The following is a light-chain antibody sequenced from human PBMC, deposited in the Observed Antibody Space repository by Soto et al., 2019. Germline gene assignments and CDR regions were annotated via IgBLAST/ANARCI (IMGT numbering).Light chain of an antibody. J-gene: IGLJ1*01. Sequence: QSVLTQPPSVSGAPGQRVTISCTGSSSNIGAGYDVHWYQQLPGTAPKLLIYRNINRPSGVPDRLSGSKSGTSASLAITGLQAEDEADYYCQSYDSSLRFYVFGTGTKLTVL. V-gene: IGLV1-40*01. CDR3: QSYDSSLRFYV. CDR2: RNI. CDR1: SSNIGAGYD.